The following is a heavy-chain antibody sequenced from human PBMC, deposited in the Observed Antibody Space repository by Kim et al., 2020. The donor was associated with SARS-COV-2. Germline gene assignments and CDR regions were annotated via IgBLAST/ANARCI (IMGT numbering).Heavy chain of an antibody. V-gene: IGHV1-2*02. Sequence: GGTNCAQKFQGRVSMTRDTAISTADMELSRLRSDDTAVYYCARVSSYFDYWGQGTLVTVSS. CDR2: GGT. J-gene: IGHJ4*02. CDR3: ARVSSYFDY.